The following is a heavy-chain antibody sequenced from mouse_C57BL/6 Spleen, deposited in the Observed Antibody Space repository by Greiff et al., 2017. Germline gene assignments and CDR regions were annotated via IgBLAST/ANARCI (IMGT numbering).Heavy chain of an antibody. CDR2: LAPSDCYT. Sequence: VQLQQPGAELVMPGASVKLSCKASGYPFTSYWMHLVKQRPGQGLEWIGELAPSDCYTNYNKKFKGKSTLTVDKSSSTAYMQLSSLTSEDSAVYYCARGLGRSYFDYWGQGTTLTGSS. V-gene: IGHV1-69*01. CDR3: ARGLGRSYFDY. CDR1: GYPFTSYW. J-gene: IGHJ2*01. D-gene: IGHD4-1*01.